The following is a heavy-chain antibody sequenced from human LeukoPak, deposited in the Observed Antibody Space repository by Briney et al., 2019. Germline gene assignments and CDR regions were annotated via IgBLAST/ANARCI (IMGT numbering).Heavy chain of an antibody. CDR3: ARVAYYYDSSGYLRGHYFGY. CDR2: INSDGINT. CDR1: GFTFSNYW. J-gene: IGHJ4*02. V-gene: IGHV3-74*01. Sequence: PGGSLRLSCAASGFTFSNYWVHWVRQAPGKGLVWVSRINSDGINTSYADSVKGRFTISRDNAKNTLYLQMNSLRAEDTAVYYCARVAYYYDSSGYLRGHYFGYWGQGTLVTVSS. D-gene: IGHD3-22*01.